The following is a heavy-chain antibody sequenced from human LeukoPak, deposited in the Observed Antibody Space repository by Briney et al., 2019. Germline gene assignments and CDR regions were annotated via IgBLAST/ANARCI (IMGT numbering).Heavy chain of an antibody. D-gene: IGHD4-17*01. Sequence: GASVKVSCKASGYTFTSYGISWVPEAPGQGLEGMGWISAYNGHTNYAQKLQGRVSMPTDTSTSTAYMELRSLRSDDTAVYYCAREAHGDYWLGAFDIWGQGTMVTVSS. CDR1: GYTFTSYG. CDR2: ISAYNGHT. CDR3: AREAHGDYWLGAFDI. J-gene: IGHJ3*02. V-gene: IGHV1-18*01.